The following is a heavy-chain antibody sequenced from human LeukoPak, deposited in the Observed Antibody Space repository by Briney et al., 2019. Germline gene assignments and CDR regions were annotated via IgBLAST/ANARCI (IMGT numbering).Heavy chain of an antibody. CDR1: GFTFTNSA. Sequence: GASVKVSCKASGFTFTNSAVQWVRQARGQRLEWIGWIVVGRGNTNYAQKFQERVTITRDMSTGTAYMELSSLRSEDTAVYYCAAGQVRGVIRYYYYYGMDVWGQGTTVTVSS. J-gene: IGHJ6*02. D-gene: IGHD3-10*01. CDR3: AAGQVRGVIRYYYYYGMDV. CDR2: IVVGRGNT. V-gene: IGHV1-58*01.